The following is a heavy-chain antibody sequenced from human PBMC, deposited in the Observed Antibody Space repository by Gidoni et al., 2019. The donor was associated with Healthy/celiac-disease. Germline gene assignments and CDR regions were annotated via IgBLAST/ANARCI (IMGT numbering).Heavy chain of an antibody. CDR3: ARSYYYDSSGYYHTYWYFDL. CDR1: GGSISSGGYY. Sequence: QVQLQESGPGLVKPSQTLSLPCTVSGGSISSGGYYWSWIRQHPGKGLEWIGYIYYSGSTYYNPSLKSRVTISVDTSKNQFSLKLSSVTAADTAVYYCARSYYYDSSGYYHTYWYFDLWGRGTLVTVSS. D-gene: IGHD3-22*01. CDR2: IYYSGST. V-gene: IGHV4-31*03. J-gene: IGHJ2*01.